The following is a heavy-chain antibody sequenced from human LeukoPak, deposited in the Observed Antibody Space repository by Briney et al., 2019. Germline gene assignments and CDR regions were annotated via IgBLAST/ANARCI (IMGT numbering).Heavy chain of an antibody. D-gene: IGHD5-12*01. V-gene: IGHV1-2*02. CDR3: ARVRNSGFRYVDS. CDR2: INPNSGGT. Sequence: SVTVSCKASGYTFTGYHMHWVRQAPGQGLEWMGWINPNSGGTNYAQKFQGRVTMTRDTSISTAYMDLRSLSDDTAVYYCARVRNSGFRYVDSWGQGTLVTVSS. CDR1: GYTFTGYH. J-gene: IGHJ4*02.